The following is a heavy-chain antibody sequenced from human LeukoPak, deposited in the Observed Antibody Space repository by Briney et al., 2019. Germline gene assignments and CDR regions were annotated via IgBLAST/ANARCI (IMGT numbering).Heavy chain of an antibody. V-gene: IGHV3-64*01. D-gene: IGHD4-17*01. CDR1: GFXFSSYG. J-gene: IGHJ4*02. CDR3: ARSRGSYGDHVGYFDY. CDR2: ISSNGGST. Sequence: GGSLRLSCAASGFXFSSYGINWVRQAPGKELEYVSGISSNGGSTYYANSVKGRFTISRDSSKNTLYLQMDSLRAEDMAVYYCARSRGSYGDHVGYFDYWGQGTLVTVSS.